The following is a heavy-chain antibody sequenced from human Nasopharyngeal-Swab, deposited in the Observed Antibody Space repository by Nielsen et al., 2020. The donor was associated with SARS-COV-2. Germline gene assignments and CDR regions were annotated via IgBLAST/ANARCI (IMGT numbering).Heavy chain of an antibody. D-gene: IGHD1-26*01. CDR3: ARDGDYSGWELTDY. J-gene: IGHJ4*02. Sequence: GVLKIFCAASGFTFSSYSMNWVRQAPGKGLEWVSSISSSSSYIYYADSVKGRFTISRDNAKNSLYLQMNSLRAEDTAVYYCARDGDYSGWELTDYWGQGTLVTVSS. V-gene: IGHV3-21*01. CDR2: ISSSSSYI. CDR1: GFTFSSYS.